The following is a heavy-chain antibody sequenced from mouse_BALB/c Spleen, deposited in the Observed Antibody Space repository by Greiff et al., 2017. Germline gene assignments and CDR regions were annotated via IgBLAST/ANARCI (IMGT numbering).Heavy chain of an antibody. Sequence: EVQLKESGGGLVQPGGSRKLSCAASGFTFSDYGMAWVRQAPGKGPEWVAFISNLAYSIYYADTVTGRFTISRENAKNTLYLEMSSLRSEDTAMYYCAREDGYDSAWFAYWGQGTLVTVSA. CDR3: AREDGYDSAWFAY. D-gene: IGHD2-2*01. CDR2: ISNLAYSI. J-gene: IGHJ3*01. CDR1: GFTFSDYG. V-gene: IGHV5-15*02.